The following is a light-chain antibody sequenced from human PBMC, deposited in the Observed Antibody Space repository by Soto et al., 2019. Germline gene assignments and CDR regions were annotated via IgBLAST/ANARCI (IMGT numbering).Light chain of an antibody. J-gene: IGLJ2*01. V-gene: IGLV3-21*04. CDR3: QVWDTTNDHPI. CDR1: NIGDKA. CDR2: YDF. Sequence: SYVLTQRPSVSVAPEKTASITCGGDNIGDKAVHWYQHRPGQAPGLVIYYDFERPSGIHERFSGTNSGDTATLTISRVEAGDEADYYCQVWDTTNDHPIFGGGTKLTVL.